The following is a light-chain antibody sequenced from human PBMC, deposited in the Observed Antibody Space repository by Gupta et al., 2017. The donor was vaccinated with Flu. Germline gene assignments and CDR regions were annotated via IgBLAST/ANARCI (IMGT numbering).Light chain of an antibody. Sequence: ENVLTQSPGTLSLSSGERATLSCRASQSVSNNYLAWYQQKPGQAPRLLIYGASSRATGIPDRFSGSGSGTDFTLTISRLEPEDFAVYYCHHYSTSPGKGYTFGLGTKLEIK. CDR2: GAS. CDR1: QSVSNNY. J-gene: IGKJ2*01. V-gene: IGKV3-20*01. CDR3: HHYSTSPGKGYT.